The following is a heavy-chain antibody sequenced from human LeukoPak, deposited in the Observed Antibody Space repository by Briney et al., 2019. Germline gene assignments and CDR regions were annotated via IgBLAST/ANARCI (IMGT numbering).Heavy chain of an antibody. CDR2: IYYSGST. CDR3: ARVNYWYFDL. J-gene: IGHJ2*01. V-gene: IGHV4-59*02. Sequence: SETLSLTCTASGGSVSSAYWSWIRQPPGKGLEWIGYIYYSGSTYYNPSLKSRVTISVDTSKNQFSLKLSSVTAADTAVYYCARVNYWYFDLWGRGTLVTVSS. CDR1: GGSVSSAY.